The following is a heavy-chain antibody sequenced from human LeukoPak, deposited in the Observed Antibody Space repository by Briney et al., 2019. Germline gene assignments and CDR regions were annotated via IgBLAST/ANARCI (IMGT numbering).Heavy chain of an antibody. CDR3: AATEKNGPVY. CDR2: ITAGDTSTAYT. CDR1: GFTFSTYV. D-gene: IGHD1-1*01. V-gene: IGHV3-23*01. J-gene: IGHJ4*02. Sequence: PGGSLRLSCAASGFTFSTYVMSWVRQAPGMGLEWVSVITAGDTSTAYTSYADSVRGRFSISRDNSKSTLFLQLNSLRAEDTAVYYCAATEKNGPVYWGQGTLVTVSS.